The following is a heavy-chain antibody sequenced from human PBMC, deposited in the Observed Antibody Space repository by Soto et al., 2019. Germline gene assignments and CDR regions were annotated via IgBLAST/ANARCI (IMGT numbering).Heavy chain of an antibody. CDR3: AKGRGPWLPDY. D-gene: IGHD6-19*01. V-gene: IGHV3-30*18. J-gene: IGHJ4*02. CDR2: ISYDGSNK. CDR1: GFTFSSYG. Sequence: QVQLVESGGGVVQPGRSLRLSCAASGFTFSSYGMHWVRQAPGKGLEWVAVISYDGSNKYYADSVKGRFTISRDNSKNTLYLQMNSLRAEDTAVYYCAKGRGPWLPDYWGQGTLVTVS.